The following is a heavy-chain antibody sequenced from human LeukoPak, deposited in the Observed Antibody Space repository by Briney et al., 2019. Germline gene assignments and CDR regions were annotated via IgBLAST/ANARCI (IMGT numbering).Heavy chain of an antibody. CDR2: IYYSGST. J-gene: IGHJ4*02. D-gene: IGHD2-15*01. CDR1: GGSISSYY. Sequence: PSETLSLTCTVSGGSISSYYWSWIRQPPGRGLEWIGYIYYSGSTNYNPSLKSRVTISVDTSKNQFSLKLSSVTAADTAVYYCARDSGSSAFDYWGQGTLVTVSS. CDR3: ARDSGSSAFDY. V-gene: IGHV4-59*01.